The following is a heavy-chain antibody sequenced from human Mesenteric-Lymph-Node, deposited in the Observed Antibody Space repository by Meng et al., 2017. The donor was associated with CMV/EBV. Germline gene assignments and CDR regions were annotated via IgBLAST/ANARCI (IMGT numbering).Heavy chain of an antibody. J-gene: IGHJ1*01. D-gene: IGHD3-3*01. Sequence: GESLKISCVASGFTFSGSNIHWVRQASGKGLEWVGRITSKANNYATAYAASVKGRFNISRDDSRNTAYLQMNSLKTEDTAVYYCAKDGQGFWSGYRAEYFQHWGQGTLVTISS. CDR3: AKDGQGFWSGYRAEYFQH. CDR1: GFTFSGSN. CDR2: ITSKANNYAT. V-gene: IGHV3-73*01.